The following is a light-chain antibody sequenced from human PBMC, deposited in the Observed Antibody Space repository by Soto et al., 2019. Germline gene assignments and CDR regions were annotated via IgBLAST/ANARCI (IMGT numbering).Light chain of an antibody. J-gene: IGKJ4*01. Sequence: IMLTQSPATLSLSPGERATLSCRASQSVSRHLAWYQQKPGQAPRLLIYDASNRATGIPARFSGSGSGTDFTLTISSLEPEDFAVYYCQQRNNWPPVTFGGGTKVEIK. CDR1: QSVSRH. CDR2: DAS. V-gene: IGKV3-11*01. CDR3: QQRNNWPPVT.